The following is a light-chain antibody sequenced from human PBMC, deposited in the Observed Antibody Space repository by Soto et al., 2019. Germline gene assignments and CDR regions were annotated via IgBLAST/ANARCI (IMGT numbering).Light chain of an antibody. J-gene: IGLJ3*02. Sequence: QSVLTQPLSVSGAPGQRVTISCTGSSSNIGAGHDVHWYQQLPGTAPKLLIYGNSNRPSGVPDRFSGSKSGTSASLAITGLQAEDEADYYCQSYDSSLSGWVFGGGTQLTVL. CDR3: QSYDSSLSGWV. CDR2: GNS. CDR1: SSNIGAGHD. V-gene: IGLV1-40*01.